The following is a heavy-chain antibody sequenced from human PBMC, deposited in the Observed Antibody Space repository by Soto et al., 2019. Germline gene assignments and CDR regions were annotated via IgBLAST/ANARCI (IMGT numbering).Heavy chain of an antibody. V-gene: IGHV3-11*05. J-gene: IGHJ4*02. D-gene: IGHD1-1*01. CDR1: GSSFSDYY. CDR2: ITSSSSYT. Sequence: QVQLVESGGGLVKPGGSLRLSCGASGSSFSDYYMSWIRQSPGKGLEWLSYITSSSSYTHYADSVKGRFTISRDNAKNSLYLQMNSLRAEDTAVYYCAGGQDNLAVNFDYWGQGTPVTVSS. CDR3: AGGQDNLAVNFDY.